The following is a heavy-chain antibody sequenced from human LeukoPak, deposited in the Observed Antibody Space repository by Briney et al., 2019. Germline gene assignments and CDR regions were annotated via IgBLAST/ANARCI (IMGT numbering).Heavy chain of an antibody. Sequence: GGSLRLSCAASGFTFSSYWMHWVRQAPGKGLVWVSRINTDGSSTSYADSMKGRFTISRDNAKNSLYLQMNSLRAEDTAVYYCARKLLWFGELRSYYYYGMDVWGQGTTVTVSS. CDR3: ARKLLWFGELRSYYYYGMDV. CDR1: GFTFSSYW. CDR2: INTDGSST. D-gene: IGHD3-10*01. J-gene: IGHJ6*02. V-gene: IGHV3-74*01.